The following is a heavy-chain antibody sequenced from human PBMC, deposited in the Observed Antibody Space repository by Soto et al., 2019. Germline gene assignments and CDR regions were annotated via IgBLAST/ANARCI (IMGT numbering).Heavy chain of an antibody. V-gene: IGHV4-4*07. Sequence: TLCHTCIVSGSSISTYYWSWVRQPAGKGLEWIGRISARGSTAYNPSLKGRVTMSVDTSKNQFSLKLNSVTAADTAVYYCARDSPPIGYWGQGILVTVSS. CDR3: ARDSPPIGY. J-gene: IGHJ4*02. CDR2: ISARGST. CDR1: GSSISTYY.